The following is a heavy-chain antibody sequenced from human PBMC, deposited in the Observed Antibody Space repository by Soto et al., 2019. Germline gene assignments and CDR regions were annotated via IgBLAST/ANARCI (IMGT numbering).Heavy chain of an antibody. Sequence: GGSLRLSCAASGFTFSSYSMNWVRQAPGKGLEWVSSISSSSSYIYYADSVKGRFTISRDNAKNSLYLQMNSLRAEDTAVYYCARAGYCSGGSCYPRVVDYWGQGTLVTVSS. CDR2: ISSSSSYI. V-gene: IGHV3-21*01. D-gene: IGHD2-15*01. CDR3: ARAGYCSGGSCYPRVVDY. J-gene: IGHJ4*02. CDR1: GFTFSSYS.